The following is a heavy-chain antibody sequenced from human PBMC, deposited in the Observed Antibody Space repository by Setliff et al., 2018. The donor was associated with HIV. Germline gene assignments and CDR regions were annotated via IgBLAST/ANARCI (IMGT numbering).Heavy chain of an antibody. J-gene: IGHJ4*02. V-gene: IGHV4-31*03. CDR1: GGSISSAGYY. D-gene: IGHD3-22*01. CDR2: IYYSGST. CDR3: AGDKDYYDSSGYYGYFDS. Sequence: SETLSLTCTVSGGSISSAGYYWSWVRQHPGKGLEWIGNIYYSGSTNYKLSLKSRVTISVDTSKTHFSLRLSSVTAADTAVYYCAGDKDYYDSSGYYGYFDSWGQGTLVT.